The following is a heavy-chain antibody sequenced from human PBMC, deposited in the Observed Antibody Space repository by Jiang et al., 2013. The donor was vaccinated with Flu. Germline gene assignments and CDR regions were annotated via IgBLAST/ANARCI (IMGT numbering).Heavy chain of an antibody. D-gene: IGHD4-11*01. CDR3: ARGPRAMTTRYYGMDV. J-gene: IGHJ6*02. CDR2: INHSGST. CDR1: GGSFSGYY. Sequence: LLKPSETLSLTCAVYGGSFSGYYWSWIRQPPGKGLEWIGEINHSGSTNYNPSLKSRVTISVDTSKNQFSLKLSSVTAADTAVYYCARGPRAMTTRYYGMDVWGQGTTVTVSS. V-gene: IGHV4-34*01.